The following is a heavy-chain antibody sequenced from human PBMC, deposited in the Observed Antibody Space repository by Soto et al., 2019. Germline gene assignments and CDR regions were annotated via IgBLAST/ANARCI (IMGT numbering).Heavy chain of an antibody. J-gene: IGHJ6*02. D-gene: IGHD2-21*02. CDR1: GGTFSSYA. V-gene: IGHV1-69*01. CDR2: IIPIFGTA. CDR3: ARVAGGNFELGYYYYGMDV. Sequence: QVQLEQSGAEVKKPGSSVKVSCKASGGTFSSYAISWVRQAPGQGLEWMGGIIPIFGTANYAQKFQGRVTITADESTSTAYMELSSLRSEDTAVYYCARVAGGNFELGYYYYGMDVWGQGTTVTVSS.